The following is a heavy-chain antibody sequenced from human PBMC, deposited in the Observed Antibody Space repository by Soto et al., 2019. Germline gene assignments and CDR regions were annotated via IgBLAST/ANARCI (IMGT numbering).Heavy chain of an antibody. D-gene: IGHD2-15*01. CDR2: IGTAGDT. Sequence: EVQLVESGGGLVQPGGSLRLSCAASGFTFRSYDMHWVRQATGKGLEWVSAIGTAGDTYYPGSVKGRFTISRENARNSLYLQMNSLRAEDTAVYYCAKETYSGPLDYWGQGTLVTVSS. CDR3: AKETYSGPLDY. CDR1: GFTFRSYD. J-gene: IGHJ4*02. V-gene: IGHV3-13*04.